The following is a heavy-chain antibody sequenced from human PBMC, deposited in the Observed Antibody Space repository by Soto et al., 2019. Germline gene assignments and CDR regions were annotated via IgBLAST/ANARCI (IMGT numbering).Heavy chain of an antibody. J-gene: IGHJ3*02. Sequence: QVQLQESGPGLVKPSQTLSLTCTVSGGSISSGGYYWSWIRQHPGKGLEWIGYIYYSGSTYYNPSLKSRVAISVDTCKNRFSLKLSSVTAADTAVYYCAKISRYDRVSSPFGIWGQGTMVTVSS. CDR1: GGSISSGGYY. CDR2: IYYSGST. V-gene: IGHV4-31*03. CDR3: AKISRYDRVSSPFGI. D-gene: IGHD3-10*02.